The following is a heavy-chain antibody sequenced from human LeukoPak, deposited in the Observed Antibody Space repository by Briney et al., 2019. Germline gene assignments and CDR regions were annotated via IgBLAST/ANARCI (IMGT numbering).Heavy chain of an antibody. CDR3: ARDWPTIAAAGTIPEYFQH. Sequence: GSLRLSCAASGFTFSSYSMNWVRQAPGKGLEWVSSITSSSSYIHYADSVKGRFTISRDNAKNLLYLQMNSLRAEDTAVYYCARDWPTIAAAGTIPEYFQHWGQGTLVTVSS. D-gene: IGHD6-13*01. CDR1: GFTFSSYS. J-gene: IGHJ1*01. CDR2: ITSSSSYI. V-gene: IGHV3-21*01.